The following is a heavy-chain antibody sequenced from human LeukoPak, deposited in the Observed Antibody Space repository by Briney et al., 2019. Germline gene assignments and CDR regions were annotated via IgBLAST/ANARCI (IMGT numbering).Heavy chain of an antibody. Sequence: GGSLRLSCAASGFTFSSYWMSWVRQVPGKGLEWVANIDQDGSEKYYVDSVKGRFTISRDNAKISLYLQMNSLRAEDTAVYYCVRGPYCSGGSCYGHFDYWGQGTLVTASS. CDR3: VRGPYCSGGSCYGHFDY. V-gene: IGHV3-7*01. CDR1: GFTFSSYW. D-gene: IGHD2-15*01. J-gene: IGHJ4*02. CDR2: IDQDGSEK.